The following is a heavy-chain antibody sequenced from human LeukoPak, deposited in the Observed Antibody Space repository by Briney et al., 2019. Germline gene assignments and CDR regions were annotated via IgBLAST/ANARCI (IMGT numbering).Heavy chain of an antibody. V-gene: IGHV1-69*06. CDR2: IIPIFGTA. CDR3: ARNGGYGSGSYYPELDY. J-gene: IGHJ4*02. CDR1: GGTFSSYA. D-gene: IGHD3-10*01. Sequence: SVKVSCKASGGTFSSYAISWVRQAPGQGLEWMGGIIPIFGTANYAQKFQGRVTITADKSTSTAYMELSSLRSEDTAVYYCARNGGYGSGSYYPELDYWGQGTLVTVSS.